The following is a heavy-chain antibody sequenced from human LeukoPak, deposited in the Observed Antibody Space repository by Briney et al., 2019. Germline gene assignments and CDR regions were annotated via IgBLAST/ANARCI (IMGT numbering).Heavy chain of an antibody. V-gene: IGHV3-33*01. CDR2: IWCAGSNK. Sequence: GGSLRLSCAASGFTFSSYGMNWVRQAPGKGLEWVAVIWCAGSNKYYADSVKGRFTISRDNSKKTLYLQMNSLRAEDTAVYYCARELSRAGTNYYYGMDVWGQGPTVTVSS. CDR1: GFTFSSYG. D-gene: IGHD6-19*01. J-gene: IGHJ6*02. CDR3: ARELSRAGTNYYYGMDV.